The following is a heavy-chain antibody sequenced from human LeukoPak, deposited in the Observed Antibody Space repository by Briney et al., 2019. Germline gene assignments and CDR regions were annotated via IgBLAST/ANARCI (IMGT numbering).Heavy chain of an antibody. CDR1: DYAFTKYG. CDR3: ARDHDYGDYNTQDLFVY. D-gene: IGHD4-17*01. J-gene: IGHJ4*02. V-gene: IGHV1-18*01. Sequence: ASVKVSCRASDYAFTKYGISWVRQAPGQGLEWMGWISGYNGNTKKAQKFQGRVIMTTDTSTSTAYMELRSLRSDDTAVYYCARDHDYGDYNTQDLFVYWGQGILVTVSS. CDR2: ISGYNGNT.